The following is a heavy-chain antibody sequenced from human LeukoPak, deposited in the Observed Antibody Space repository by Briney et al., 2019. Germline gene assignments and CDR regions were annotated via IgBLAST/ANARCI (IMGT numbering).Heavy chain of an antibody. D-gene: IGHD3-16*02. J-gene: IGHJ3*02. V-gene: IGHV3-30*18. CDR1: GFIFSTFG. CDR2: ISYDGSNE. CDR3: AKDFGFAISYPDAFDI. Sequence: GGSLRLSCAASGFIFSTFGMHWVRQSPGKGLEWVAVISYDGSNEYYADSVKGRFTISRDNSKNTLYLQMNSLRAEDTAVYYCAKDFGFAISYPDAFDIWGQGTMVTVSS.